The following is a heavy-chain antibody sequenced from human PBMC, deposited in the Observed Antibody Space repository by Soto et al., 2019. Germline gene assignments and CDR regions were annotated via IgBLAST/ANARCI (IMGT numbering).Heavy chain of an antibody. V-gene: IGHV5-51*01. D-gene: IGHD3-3*01. CDR3: ARQVRSGDTSSDHVFDI. J-gene: IGHJ3*02. Sequence: LGESMKLSCNGSGYSFSTYWIGWVRQMPGKGQEWMGIVFPGDSDTIYSPSFQGQVTISADRSINTAYLQWSSLKASDTAMYYCARQVRSGDTSSDHVFDICGQGTTV. CDR1: GYSFSTYW. CDR2: VFPGDSDT.